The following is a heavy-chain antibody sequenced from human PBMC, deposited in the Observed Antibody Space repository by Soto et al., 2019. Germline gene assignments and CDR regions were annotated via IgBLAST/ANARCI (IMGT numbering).Heavy chain of an antibody. Sequence: QVHLVQSGAEVKKRGSSVKVSCKASGGTFSSYALSWVRQAPGQGLEWMGGIIHIYGTANYAQKFQGRVKITADESTSTASMEVISLRSEDTAVYYCATYKDACQAFDYWGQGTLVTVSS. J-gene: IGHJ4*02. D-gene: IGHD3-10*01. CDR3: ATYKDACQAFDY. V-gene: IGHV1-69*01. CDR1: GGTFSSYA. CDR2: IIHIYGTA.